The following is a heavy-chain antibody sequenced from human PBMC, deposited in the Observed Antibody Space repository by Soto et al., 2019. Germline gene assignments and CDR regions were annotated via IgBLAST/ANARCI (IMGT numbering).Heavy chain of an antibody. J-gene: IGHJ4*02. CDR1: GYTFTSYG. V-gene: IGHV1-18*04. CDR3: ARAGTFGELSYFDY. CDR2: ISAYNGNT. D-gene: IGHD3-10*01. Sequence: ASVKVSCKASGYTFTSYGISWVRQAPGQGLEWMGWISAYNGNTNYAQKFQGRVTITADESTSTAYMELSSLRSEDTAVYYCARAGTFGELSYFDYWGQGTLVTVSS.